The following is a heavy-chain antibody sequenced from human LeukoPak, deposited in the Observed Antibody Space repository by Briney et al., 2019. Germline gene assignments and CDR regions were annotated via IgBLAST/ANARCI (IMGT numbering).Heavy chain of an antibody. CDR1: GGSISSSSYY. D-gene: IGHD6-13*01. Sequence: SSETLSLTCTVSGGSISSSSYYWGWIRQPPGKGLEWIGSIYYSGSTYYNPSLKSRVTISVDTSKNQFSLKLSSVTAADTAVYYCARARPRGSIAAAGTFSLTSYRKYNWFDPWGQGTLVTVSS. J-gene: IGHJ5*02. CDR2: IYYSGST. CDR3: ARARPRGSIAAAGTFSLTSYRKYNWFDP. V-gene: IGHV4-39*01.